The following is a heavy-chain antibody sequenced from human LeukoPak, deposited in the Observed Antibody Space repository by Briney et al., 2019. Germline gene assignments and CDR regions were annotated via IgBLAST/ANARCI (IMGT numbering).Heavy chain of an antibody. CDR3: ARAGGSGSYCLDY. CDR2: INPNSGGT. CDR1: GYTFTDYY. V-gene: IGHV1-2*04. D-gene: IGHD3-10*01. Sequence: ASVKVSCKASGYTFTDYYMHWVRQAPGQGLEWMGWINPNSGGTNYAQKFQGWVTMTRDTSISTAYMELSRLRSDDTAVYYCARAGGSGSYCLDYWGQGTLVTVSS. J-gene: IGHJ4*02.